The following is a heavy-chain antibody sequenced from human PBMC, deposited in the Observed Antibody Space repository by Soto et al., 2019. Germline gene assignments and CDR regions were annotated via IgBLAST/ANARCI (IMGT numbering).Heavy chain of an antibody. J-gene: IGHJ4*02. CDR3: AKIPIMTTVTHYFDY. V-gene: IGHV3-23*01. D-gene: IGHD4-17*01. Sequence: EVQLLESGGGLAQPGGSLRLSCAASGFPFSNYAMSWVRQAPGKGLEWVSTINGGDGSTYYADSVKGRFTISRDDSKNTLYLQTNSLRAEDTAVYYCAKIPIMTTVTHYFDYWGQGTLVTVSS. CDR2: INGGDGST. CDR1: GFPFSNYA.